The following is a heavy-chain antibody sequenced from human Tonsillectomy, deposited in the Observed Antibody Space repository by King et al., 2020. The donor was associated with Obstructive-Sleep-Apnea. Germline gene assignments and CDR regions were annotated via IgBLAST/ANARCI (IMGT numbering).Heavy chain of an antibody. Sequence: TLKESGPTLVKPTQTLTLTCTFSGFSLSTSGVGVGWIRQPPGKALEWLALIYWDDEKRYSPSLKSRLSITKDTSQNQVVLTMTNMDPVDTATYYCAHRRPLTYYFDYWGQGTLVTVSS. CDR3: AHRRPLTYYFDY. V-gene: IGHV2-5*02. J-gene: IGHJ4*02. CDR2: IYWDDEK. CDR1: GFSLSTSGVG.